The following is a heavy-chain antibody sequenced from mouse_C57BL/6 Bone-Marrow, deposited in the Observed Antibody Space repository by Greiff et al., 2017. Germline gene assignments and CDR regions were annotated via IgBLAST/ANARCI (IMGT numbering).Heavy chain of an antibody. CDR3: TRENYDDY. J-gene: IGHJ2*01. CDR2: IDPETGGT. D-gene: IGHD2-4*01. CDR1: GYKFTDYE. V-gene: IGHV1-15*01. Sequence: VQLQQSGAELVRPGASVTLSCKASGYKFTDYEMHWVKQTPVHGLEWIGAIDPETGGTAYNQKFKGKAILTADKSSSTAYMELRGLTAVDSAVYYCTRENYDDYWGQGTTLTVSS.